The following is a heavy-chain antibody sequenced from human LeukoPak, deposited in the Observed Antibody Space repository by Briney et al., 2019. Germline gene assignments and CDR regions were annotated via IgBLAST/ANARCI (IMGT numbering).Heavy chain of an antibody. D-gene: IGHD6-19*01. Sequence: PGGSLRLSCAASGFTFSTYGVHWVRQAPGKGLEWVAVIWYDGSNKYYADSVRGRFTISRDNFKNALYLQMNSLRVEDSAVYYCARGAAVAAIREDWFDPWGQGTLVTVSS. CDR2: IWYDGSNK. V-gene: IGHV3-33*01. CDR1: GFTFSTYG. CDR3: ARGAAVAAIREDWFDP. J-gene: IGHJ5*02.